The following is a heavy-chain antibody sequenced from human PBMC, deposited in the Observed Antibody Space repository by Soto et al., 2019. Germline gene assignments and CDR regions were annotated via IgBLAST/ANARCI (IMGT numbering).Heavy chain of an antibody. Sequence: QVQLVESGGGVVQPGRSLRLSCAASGFTFSNYGIHWVRQAPGKGLEWVAVIWYDGSNKYYADSVKGRFTISRDDSKNTLYLQMTSLRAEDTAVYYCAREKYGDYVEDYWGQGTLVTVSS. D-gene: IGHD4-17*01. J-gene: IGHJ4*02. CDR3: AREKYGDYVEDY. CDR2: IWYDGSNK. V-gene: IGHV3-33*01. CDR1: GFTFSNYG.